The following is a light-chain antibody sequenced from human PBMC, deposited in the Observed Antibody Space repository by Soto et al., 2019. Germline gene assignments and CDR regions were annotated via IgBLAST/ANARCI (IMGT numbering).Light chain of an antibody. Sequence: EVVLTQSPGTLCLSPGERATLSCRASQSLNSNYLAWYQQKPGQAPSLLIYGSSNRATGIPDRFSGSGSGTDFALTISRLEPEDFAVYYCQQYGTSSITFGQGTRLEI. CDR2: GSS. V-gene: IGKV3-20*01. CDR3: QQYGTSSIT. CDR1: QSLNSNY. J-gene: IGKJ5*01.